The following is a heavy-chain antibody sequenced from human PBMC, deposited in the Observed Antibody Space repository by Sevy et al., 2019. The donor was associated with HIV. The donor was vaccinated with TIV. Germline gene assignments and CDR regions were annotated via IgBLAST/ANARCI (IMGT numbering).Heavy chain of an antibody. CDR2: IWYDGSNK. J-gene: IGHJ3*01. CDR1: GFTFSSYG. D-gene: IGHD3-22*01. V-gene: IGHV3-33*03. Sequence: GGSLRLSCAASGFTFSSYGMHWVRQAPGKGLEWVAVIWYDGSNKYYADSVKGRFTISRDNSKNTLFLQMNSLRDDDTAVYYCAKALNPALESMLEVNLRSLKGFDVWGQGTMVTVSS. CDR3: AKALNPALESMLEVNLRSLKGFDV.